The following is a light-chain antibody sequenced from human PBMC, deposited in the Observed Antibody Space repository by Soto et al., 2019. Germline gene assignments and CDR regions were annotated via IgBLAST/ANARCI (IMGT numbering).Light chain of an antibody. CDR3: QQHTT. CDR1: ESISTW. CDR2: KAS. J-gene: IGKJ1*01. Sequence: DIQMTQSPSSLSASVGARVTITCRASESISTWLAWYQQNPGKAPRLLIYKASSLASGVPSRFSGSGSGTEFTLTISSLQPEDVATYHCQQHTTFGQGTKVDIK. V-gene: IGKV1-5*03.